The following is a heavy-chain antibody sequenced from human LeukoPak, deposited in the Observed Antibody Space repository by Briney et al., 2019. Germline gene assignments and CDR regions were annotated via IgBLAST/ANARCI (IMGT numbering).Heavy chain of an antibody. CDR3: ARAVFEAAGAYPFDY. CDR1: GGSISSYY. J-gene: IGHJ4*02. V-gene: IGHV4-59*01. CDR2: IYYSGST. Sequence: PSQTLSLTCTVSGGSISSYYWSWIRQPPGKGLEWIGYIYYSGSTNYNPSLKSRVTISVDTSKNQFSLKLSSVTAADTAVYYCARAVFEAAGAYPFDYWGQGTLVTVSS. D-gene: IGHD6-13*01.